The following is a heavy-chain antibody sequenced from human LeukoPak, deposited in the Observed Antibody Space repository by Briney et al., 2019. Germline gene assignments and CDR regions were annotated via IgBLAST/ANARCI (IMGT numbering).Heavy chain of an antibody. V-gene: IGHV3-9*01. Sequence: GGSLRLSCAASGFTFDDYAMHWVRQAPGKGLERVSGISWNSGSIGYADSVKGRFTISRDNAKNSLYLQMNSLRAEDTAVYYCANDLGWIQLNLGRGQGTLVTVSS. CDR1: GFTFDDYA. CDR3: ANDLGWIQLNLG. CDR2: ISWNSGSI. D-gene: IGHD5-18*01. J-gene: IGHJ4*02.